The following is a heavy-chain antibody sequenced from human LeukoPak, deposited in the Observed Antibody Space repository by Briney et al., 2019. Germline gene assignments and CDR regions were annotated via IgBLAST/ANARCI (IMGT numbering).Heavy chain of an antibody. CDR2: IYYSGST. CDR3: ARFDVIASWVDP. Sequence: SETLSLTCTVSGGSISSYYWSWIRQPPGKGLEWIGYIYYSGSTNYNPSLKSRVTISVDTSKNQFSLKLSSVTAADTAVYYCARFDVIASWVDPWGQGTLVTVSS. D-gene: IGHD3-16*02. CDR1: GGSISSYY. V-gene: IGHV4-59*01. J-gene: IGHJ5*02.